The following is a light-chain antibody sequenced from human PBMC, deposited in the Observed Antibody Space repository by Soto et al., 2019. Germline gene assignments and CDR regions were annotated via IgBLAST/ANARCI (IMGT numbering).Light chain of an antibody. CDR3: QFYGSSLIT. CDR1: QSVSVRF. V-gene: IGKV3-20*01. J-gene: IGKJ5*01. CDR2: GAS. Sequence: EIVLTQSPGTLSLSPGERATLSCRASQSVSVRFLAWYQQKPGQAPRLLMYGASSRATGIPDRFSGTGSGTDFTLTISRLEPEDSAVYYCQFYGSSLITFGQGTRLEIK.